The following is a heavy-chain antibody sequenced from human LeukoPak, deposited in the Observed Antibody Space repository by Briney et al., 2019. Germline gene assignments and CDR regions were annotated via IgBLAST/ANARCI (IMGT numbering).Heavy chain of an antibody. CDR3: ARRDISSGWSFEY. Sequence: SETLSLTCTVSGGSISSYHWSWIRQPAGKGLEWIGQIHTSGSTNYNPPPKSRVTMSIDTPENQLSLTIRSVTAADTALYYCARRDISSGWSFEYWGQGTLVTVSS. V-gene: IGHV4-4*07. CDR2: IHTSGST. D-gene: IGHD6-19*01. CDR1: GGSISSYH. J-gene: IGHJ4*02.